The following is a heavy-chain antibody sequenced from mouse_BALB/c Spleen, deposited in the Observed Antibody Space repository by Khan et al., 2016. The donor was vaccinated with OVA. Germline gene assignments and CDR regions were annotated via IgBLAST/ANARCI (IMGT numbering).Heavy chain of an antibody. V-gene: IGHV1S56*01. CDR3: AREGLRGVAMDY. Sequence: QIQLVQSGPELVKPGALVKISCKASGYTFTSYDINWVMQRPGQGLEWIGWIYPGDDSTKYNEKFKDKATLTADKSSSTAYMQLSSLTSDNSAGYVWAREGLRGVAMDYWGQGTSVTVSS. CDR2: IYPGDDST. J-gene: IGHJ4*01. D-gene: IGHD2-4*01. CDR1: GYTFTSYD.